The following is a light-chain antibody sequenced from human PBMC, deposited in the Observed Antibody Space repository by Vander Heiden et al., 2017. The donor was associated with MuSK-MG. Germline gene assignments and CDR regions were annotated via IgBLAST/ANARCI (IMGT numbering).Light chain of an antibody. V-gene: IGKV1-27*01. CDR3: QKYDNAPIFT. J-gene: IGKJ3*01. CDR2: AAS. CDR1: QGISND. Sequence: DIHMTQAPSSLSASVGDSVTITCRASQGISNDLDWFQQKPGKGPKLLIYAASTLQSGVPSRFSGSGSGTDFTLTITSLQPEDVATYYCQKYDNAPIFTFGPGTKVDIK.